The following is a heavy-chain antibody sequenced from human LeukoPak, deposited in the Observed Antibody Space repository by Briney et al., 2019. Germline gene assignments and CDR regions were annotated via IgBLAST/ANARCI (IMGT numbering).Heavy chain of an antibody. V-gene: IGHV3-30*02. D-gene: IGHD5-18*01. CDR2: IQYDGRNT. J-gene: IGHJ4*02. CDR3: AKEPTGHSFGFDS. Sequence: PGGSLRLSCAASGFSFNTYGMHWVRQALGKGLDWVASIQYDGRNTYYADSVKGRFTISRDNSRDTLYLQMNSLRAEDTAVYYCAKEPTGHSFGFDSWGQGTLVAVSS. CDR1: GFSFNTYG.